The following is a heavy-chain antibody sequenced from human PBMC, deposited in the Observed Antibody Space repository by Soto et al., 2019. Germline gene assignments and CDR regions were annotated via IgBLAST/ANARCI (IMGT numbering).Heavy chain of an antibody. V-gene: IGHV1-2*04. Sequence: GXSVEVSCRASGYSFTDYHIHWVRQAPGQGLEWLGRINPKSGGTSTAQKFQGWVTMTTDTSISTASMELTRLTSDDTAIYYCARGDSTDCSNGVCSFFYNHDMDVWGQGTTVTVSS. CDR2: INPKSGGT. D-gene: IGHD2-8*01. J-gene: IGHJ6*02. CDR1: GYSFTDYH. CDR3: ARGDSTDCSNGVCSFFYNHDMDV.